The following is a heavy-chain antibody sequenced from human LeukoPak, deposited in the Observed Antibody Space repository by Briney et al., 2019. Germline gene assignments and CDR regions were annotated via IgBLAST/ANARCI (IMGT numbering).Heavy chain of an antibody. CDR3: ARRRYYDSSGYYYFDY. D-gene: IGHD3-22*01. CDR2: IYPGDSNT. V-gene: IGHV5-51*01. J-gene: IGHJ4*02. CDR1: GYTFTGYY. Sequence: ASVKVSCKASGYTFTGYYMHWVRQAPGRGLEWMGIIYPGDSNTRYSPSFQGQVTISADKSISTAYLQWSSLKASDTAMYYCARRRYYDSSGYYYFDYWGQGTLVTVSS.